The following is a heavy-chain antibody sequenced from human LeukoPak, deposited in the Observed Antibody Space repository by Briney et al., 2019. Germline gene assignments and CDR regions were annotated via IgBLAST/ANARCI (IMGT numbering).Heavy chain of an antibody. CDR2: ISSSGSTI. CDR1: GFTFSSYE. D-gene: IGHD3-10*01. V-gene: IGHV3-48*03. J-gene: IGHJ6*02. Sequence: GGSLRLSCAASGFTFSSYEMNWVHQAPGKGLEWVSYISSSGSTIYYADSVKGRFTISRDNAKNSLYLQMNSLRAEDTAVYYCARDGYGSGSYYPYYYYGMDVWGQGTTVTVSS. CDR3: ARDGYGSGSYYPYYYYGMDV.